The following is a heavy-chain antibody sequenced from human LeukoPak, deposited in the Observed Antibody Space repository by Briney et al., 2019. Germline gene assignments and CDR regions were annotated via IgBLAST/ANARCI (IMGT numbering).Heavy chain of an antibody. J-gene: IGHJ4*02. CDR3: ARGGEAYDYGDYFLDY. CDR2: IKQDGSEK. Sequence: GGSLRLSCAASGFTFSSYWMSWVRQAPGKGLEWVANIKQDGSEKYYVDSVKGRFTISRDNAKNSLYLQMNSLRAEDTAVYYCARGGEAYDYGDYFLDYWGQGTLVTVSS. D-gene: IGHD4-17*01. CDR1: GFTFSSYW. V-gene: IGHV3-7*01.